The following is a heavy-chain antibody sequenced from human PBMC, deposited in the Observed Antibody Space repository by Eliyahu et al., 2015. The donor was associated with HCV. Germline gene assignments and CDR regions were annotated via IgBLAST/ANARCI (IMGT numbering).Heavy chain of an antibody. CDR1: GGSISSSSYY. J-gene: IGHJ4*02. D-gene: IGHD3-16*02. CDR3: ARLGRYTGNFDY. Sequence: QLQLQESGPGLVKPSETLSLTCTVSGGSISSSSYYWGWIRQPPGKGLEWIGSIYYSGSTYYNPSLKSRVTISVDTSKNQFSLKLSSVTAADTAVYYCARLGRYTGNFDYWGQGTLVTVSS. CDR2: IYYSGST. V-gene: IGHV4-39*01.